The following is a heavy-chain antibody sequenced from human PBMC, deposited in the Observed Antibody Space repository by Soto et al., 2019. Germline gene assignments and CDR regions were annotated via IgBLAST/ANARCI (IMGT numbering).Heavy chain of an antibody. V-gene: IGHV1-18*01. CDR1: GYTLTSYG. CDR3: ARVEDYSNYVFDY. Sequence: ESGKVGCKASGYTLTSYGIRWVRQAPGQGLEWMGWISAYNGNTNYAQKLQGRVTMTTDTSTSTAYMELRSLRSDDTAVYYCARVEDYSNYVFDYWPQVTLVILTS. CDR2: ISAYNGNT. D-gene: IGHD4-4*01. J-gene: IGHJ4*02.